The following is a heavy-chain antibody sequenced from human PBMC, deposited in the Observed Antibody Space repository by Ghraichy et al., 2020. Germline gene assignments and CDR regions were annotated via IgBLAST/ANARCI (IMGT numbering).Heavy chain of an antibody. Sequence: GESLNISCAASGFTFSSYSMNWVRQAPGKGLEWVSSISSSSSYIYYADSVKGRFTISRDNAKNSLYLQMNSLRAEDTAVYYCARLYCSGGSCYVYYYGMDVWGQGTTVTVSS. D-gene: IGHD2-15*01. J-gene: IGHJ6*02. V-gene: IGHV3-21*01. CDR2: ISSSSSYI. CDR3: ARLYCSGGSCYVYYYGMDV. CDR1: GFTFSSYS.